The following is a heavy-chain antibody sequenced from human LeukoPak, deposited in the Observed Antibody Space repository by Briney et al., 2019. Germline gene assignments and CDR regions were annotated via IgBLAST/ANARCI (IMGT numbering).Heavy chain of an antibody. CDR2: INQDGSER. CDR1: GFTFDGYS. CDR3: ATGYSYAFDI. Sequence: GGSLRLSCEGSGFTFDGYSISWVRQAPGKGLEWVATINQDGSERYNLDSAKGRFTISRDNAKNSLYLQMNCLRAEDTAVYYCATGYSYAFDIWGQGTMVTVSS. V-gene: IGHV3-7*03. D-gene: IGHD6-13*01. J-gene: IGHJ3*02.